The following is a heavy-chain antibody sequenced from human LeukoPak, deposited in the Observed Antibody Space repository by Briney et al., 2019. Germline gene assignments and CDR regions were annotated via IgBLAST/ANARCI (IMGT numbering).Heavy chain of an antibody. D-gene: IGHD1-26*01. CDR1: GGTFSRYA. J-gene: IGHJ4*02. CDR2: IIPIFGTA. V-gene: IGHV1-69*05. CDR3: ARGCIGATNMFLDY. Sequence: SVKVSCKASGGTFSRYAISWVRQAPGQGLEWMGGIIPIFGTANYAQKFQGRVTITTDESTSTAYMELSSLRSEDTAVYYCARGCIGATNMFLDYWGQGTLVTVSS.